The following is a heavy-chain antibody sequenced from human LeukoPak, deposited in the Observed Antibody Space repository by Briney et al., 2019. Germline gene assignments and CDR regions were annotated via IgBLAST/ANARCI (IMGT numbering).Heavy chain of an antibody. Sequence: SETLSLTCTVSGGSISSYYWSWIRQPPGKGLEWIGYIYYSGSTNYNPSLKSRVTISVDTSKNQFSLKLCSVTAADTAVYYCARDPLGYDAFDIWGQGTMVTVSS. CDR3: ARDPLGYDAFDI. CDR1: GGSISSYY. CDR2: IYYSGST. J-gene: IGHJ3*02. D-gene: IGHD1-26*01. V-gene: IGHV4-59*01.